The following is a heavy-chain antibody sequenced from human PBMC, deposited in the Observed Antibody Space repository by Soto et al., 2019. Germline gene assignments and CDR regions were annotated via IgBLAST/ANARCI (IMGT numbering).Heavy chain of an antibody. D-gene: IGHD3-22*01. CDR3: ARGAYYYDSNGYFWFER. J-gene: IGHJ5*01. CDR1: GGTFSSYA. Sequence: SVNVSCKASGGTFSSYAISWVRQAPGQGLEWMGGIIPIFGTANYAQKFQGRVTITADESTSTAYMELSSLRSEDTAVYYCARGAYYYDSNGYFWFERWGEGTLVTVSS. V-gene: IGHV1-69*13. CDR2: IIPIFGTA.